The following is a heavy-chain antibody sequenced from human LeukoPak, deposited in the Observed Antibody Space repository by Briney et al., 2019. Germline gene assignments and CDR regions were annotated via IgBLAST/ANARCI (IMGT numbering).Heavy chain of an antibody. J-gene: IGHJ3*02. CDR3: ARGVVDGNNYSYCAFGI. V-gene: IGHV3-66*01. CDR2: IYTGGRT. D-gene: IGHD3-22*01. Sequence: GGSLRLSCAASGFSVSRHHMSWVRQAPGEGLEWVSLIYTGGRTYYADSVKGRFTFSSDNSKKTLYLQMNSLRAEDTAVYYCARGVVDGNNYSYCAFGIWGQGTTVTVSS. CDR1: GFSVSRHH.